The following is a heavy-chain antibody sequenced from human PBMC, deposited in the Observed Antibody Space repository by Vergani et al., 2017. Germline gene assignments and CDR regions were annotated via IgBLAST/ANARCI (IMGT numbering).Heavy chain of an antibody. Sequence: QVQLQESGPGLVKPSGTLSLTCAVSGGSISSSNWWSWVRQPPGKGLEWIGEIYHSGSTNYNPSLKSRVPISVDKSKNHVTLKLSSVTAADTALYYCARDGTRSWDGPAGMDVWGQGTTVTVSS. CDR3: ARDGTRSWDGPAGMDV. CDR2: IYHSGST. CDR1: GGSISSSNW. D-gene: IGHD6-13*01. V-gene: IGHV4-4*02. J-gene: IGHJ6*02.